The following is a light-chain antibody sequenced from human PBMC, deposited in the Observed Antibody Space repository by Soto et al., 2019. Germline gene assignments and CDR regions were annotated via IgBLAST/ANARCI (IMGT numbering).Light chain of an antibody. CDR2: KAS. Sequence: DIQMTQSPSTLSASVGDRVTITCRASQSISTWVTWYQQKPGKAPKVLIYKASTLESGVPSRFSGSGSGTEFTLTISDLQPDDFASYYCQQNNNDPWTFGQGTNVDIK. J-gene: IGKJ1*01. CDR1: QSISTW. V-gene: IGKV1-5*03. CDR3: QQNNNDPWT.